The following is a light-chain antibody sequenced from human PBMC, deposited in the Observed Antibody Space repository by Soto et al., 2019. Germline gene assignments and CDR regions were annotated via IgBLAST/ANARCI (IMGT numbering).Light chain of an antibody. V-gene: IGLV1-51*02. J-gene: IGLJ7*01. CDR3: GAWDTSLSAGV. CDR1: RSNIETHS. Sequence: QSVLTQPPSVSAAPGQKVTISCSGTRSNIETHSVSWYQRLPGSAPKLLIYEDSVRPSGIPDRFSVSKSGTSATLGITGLQPGDEADYYCGAWDTSLSAGVFGGGTQLTVL. CDR2: EDS.